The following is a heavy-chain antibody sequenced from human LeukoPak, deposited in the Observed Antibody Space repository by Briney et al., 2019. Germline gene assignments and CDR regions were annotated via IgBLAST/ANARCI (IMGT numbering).Heavy chain of an antibody. D-gene: IGHD3-10*01. CDR1: SGSMTSSDHY. CDR2: ISYSGGT. CDR3: ARVGYYDGSGSYYFDY. V-gene: IGHV4-30-4*01. J-gene: IGHJ4*02. Sequence: SQTLSLTCTVPSGSMTSSDHYWSWLRQPPGKGLEWIGYISYSGGTYYNPSLKSRVTISADTSKNQFSLSLRSVTVADTAVYYCARVGYYDGSGSYYFDYWGQGTLVTVS.